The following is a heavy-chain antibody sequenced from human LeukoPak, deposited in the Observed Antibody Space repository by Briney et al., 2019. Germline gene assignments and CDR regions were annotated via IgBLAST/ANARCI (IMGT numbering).Heavy chain of an antibody. CDR2: IGGSGVTK. J-gene: IGHJ3*01. CDR1: GFTFSSYG. CDR3: ARGASSWEYTTFDV. D-gene: IGHD6-13*01. Sequence: PGGSLRLSCAASGFTFSSYGMHWVRQAPGKGLEWVSTIGGSGVTKFYADSVEGRFTISRDNSNNALFLQMNSLRAEDMAIYYCARGASSWEYTTFDVWGQGAIVTVSS. V-gene: IGHV3-23*01.